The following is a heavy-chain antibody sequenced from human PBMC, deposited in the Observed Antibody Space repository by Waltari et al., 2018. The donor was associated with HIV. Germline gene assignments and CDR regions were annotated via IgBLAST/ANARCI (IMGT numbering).Heavy chain of an antibody. CDR1: GFTFSSYG. CDR2: ISNDGSNK. Sequence: QVQLVESGGGVVQPGRSLRLSCAASGFTFSSYGMHWVRQAPGKGLEWVAVISNDGSNKYYADSVKGRFTISRDNSKNTLYLQMNSLRAEDTAVYYCAKDQSYGGNSGIFDYWGQGTLVTVSS. V-gene: IGHV3-30*18. D-gene: IGHD4-17*01. CDR3: AKDQSYGGNSGIFDY. J-gene: IGHJ4*02.